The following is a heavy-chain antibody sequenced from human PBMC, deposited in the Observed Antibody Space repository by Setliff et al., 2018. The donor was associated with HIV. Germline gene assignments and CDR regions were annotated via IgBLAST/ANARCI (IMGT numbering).Heavy chain of an antibody. D-gene: IGHD1-26*01. CDR3: TREGAYSGSYSWGIGY. V-gene: IGHV3-21*01. CDR1: GFTFSRHA. J-gene: IGHJ4*02. Sequence: GGSLRLSCTASGFTFSRHAMTWVRQAPGKGLEWASTIPSNSEYTIYADSVKGRFTISRDSAKNSVYLQMNSLRAEDTAVYYCTREGAYSGSYSWGIGYWGQGTLVTVSS. CDR2: IPSNSEYT.